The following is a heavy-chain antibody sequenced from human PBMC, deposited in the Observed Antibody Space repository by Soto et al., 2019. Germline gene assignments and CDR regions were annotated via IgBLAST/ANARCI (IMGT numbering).Heavy chain of an antibody. D-gene: IGHD2-15*01. CDR3: ARGPTPLFDY. V-gene: IGHV5-51*01. CDR1: GYTFASYW. Sequence: PGESLKISFKGSGYTFASYWIGWARQMPGKGLEWMGIIYPSDSDTRSNPSFQGQVTISGDKSINTVYLQWSSLKASDTATYYCARGPTPLFDYWGQGTLVTVSS. J-gene: IGHJ4*02. CDR2: IYPSDSDT.